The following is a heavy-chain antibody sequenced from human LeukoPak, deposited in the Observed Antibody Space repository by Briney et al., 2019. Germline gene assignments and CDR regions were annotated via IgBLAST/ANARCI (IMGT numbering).Heavy chain of an antibody. D-gene: IGHD4-17*01. CDR1: GFTFSNYG. CDR3: AKIRYDYGDYRVGYFDY. Sequence: GGSLRLSCAASGFTFSNYGMHWVRQAPGKGLEWVAFIRYDGSNKYYADSVKGRFTISRDNSKNTLYLQMNSLRAEDTAVYYCAKIRYDYGDYRVGYFDYWGQGTLVTVSS. J-gene: IGHJ4*02. CDR2: IRYDGSNK. V-gene: IGHV3-30*02.